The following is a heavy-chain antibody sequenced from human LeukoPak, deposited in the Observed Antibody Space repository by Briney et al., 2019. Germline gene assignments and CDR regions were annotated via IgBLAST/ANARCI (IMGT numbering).Heavy chain of an antibody. CDR3: ARGWFDP. Sequence: GGSLRLSCAASGFTFSCYRMSWVRQAPGKGLEWVANIKQDGSEKYYVDSVKGRFTISRDNAKNSLYLQMNSLRAEDTAVYYCARGWFDPWGQGTLVTVSS. V-gene: IGHV3-7*03. CDR2: IKQDGSEK. CDR1: GFTFSCYR. J-gene: IGHJ5*02.